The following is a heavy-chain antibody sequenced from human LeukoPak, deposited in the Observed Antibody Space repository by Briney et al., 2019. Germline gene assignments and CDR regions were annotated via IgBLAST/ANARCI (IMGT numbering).Heavy chain of an antibody. CDR1: GGSINNYY. J-gene: IGHJ4*02. Sequence: SETLSLTCTVSGGSINNYYWSWIRQPPGGGLEWIGHVYYNGLTRYNPSLNSRVTISVDTSKNQFSLKVNSVTAADTAIYYCARYCNDGTCFSKALDYWGQGTLATVSS. CDR3: ARYCNDGTCFSKALDY. CDR2: VYYNGLT. D-gene: IGHD2-15*01. V-gene: IGHV4-59*08.